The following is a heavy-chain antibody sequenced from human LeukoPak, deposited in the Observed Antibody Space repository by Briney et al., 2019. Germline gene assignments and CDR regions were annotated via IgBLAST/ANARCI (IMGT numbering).Heavy chain of an antibody. Sequence: GGSLRLSCTASGFTFSGYSMNWIRQAPGKGLEWVSSFGTRSTSIYHAGSVKGRFAISRDNAKNSLYLQMNSLRAEDTALYYCARLIGVGATSYFDYWGQGTLVTVSS. V-gene: IGHV3-21*01. J-gene: IGHJ4*02. CDR2: FGTRSTSI. CDR3: ARLIGVGATSYFDY. D-gene: IGHD1-26*01. CDR1: GFTFSGYS.